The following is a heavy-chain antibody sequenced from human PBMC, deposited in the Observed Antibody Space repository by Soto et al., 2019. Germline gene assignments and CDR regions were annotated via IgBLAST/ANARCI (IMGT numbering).Heavy chain of an antibody. V-gene: IGHV4-31*03. J-gene: IGHJ5*02. CDR2: IYYSGST. D-gene: IGHD6-13*01. CDR3: ARGKRIAAAGTSSSWFDP. CDR1: GGSISSGGYY. Sequence: SETLSLTCTVSGGSISSGGYYWSWIRQHPGKGLEWIGYIYYSGSTYYNPSLRSRVTISVDTSKNQFSLKLSSVTAADTAVYYCARGKRIAAAGTSSSWFDPWGQGTLVTVSS.